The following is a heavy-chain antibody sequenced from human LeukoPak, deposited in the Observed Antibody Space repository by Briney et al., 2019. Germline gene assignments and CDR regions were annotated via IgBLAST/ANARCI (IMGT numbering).Heavy chain of an antibody. CDR2: MWYDASKK. D-gene: IGHD5-18*01. CDR1: VFSFSSYA. CDR3: AKARAGYGNSWLDP. V-gene: IGHV3-33*03. J-gene: IGHJ5*02. Sequence: GGSLRLSCAASVFSFSSYAMNWVRQAPGKGLEWVAVMWYDASKKYYGESVKGRFTISRDNSKNMVYLQMGSLRVEDTAVYYCAKARAGYGNSWLDPWGQGSLVVVSS.